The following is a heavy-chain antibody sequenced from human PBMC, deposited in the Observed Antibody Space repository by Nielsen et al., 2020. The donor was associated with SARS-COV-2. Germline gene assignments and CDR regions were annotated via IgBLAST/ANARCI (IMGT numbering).Heavy chain of an antibody. V-gene: IGHV4-39*01. CDR3: ARLVSTYLTHFDY. CDR1: GGSISSSSYY. J-gene: IGHJ4*02. CDR2: IYYSGST. Sequence: GSLRLSCTVSGGSISSSSYYWGWIRQPPGKGLEWIGSIYYSGSTYYNPSLKSRVTISVDTSKNQFSLKLSSVTAADTAVYYCARLVSTYLTHFDYWGQGTLVTVSS. D-gene: IGHD1-14*01.